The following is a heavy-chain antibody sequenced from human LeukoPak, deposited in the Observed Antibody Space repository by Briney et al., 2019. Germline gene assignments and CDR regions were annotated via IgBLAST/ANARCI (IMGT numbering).Heavy chain of an antibody. J-gene: IGHJ4*02. CDR2: IYYSGST. CDR1: GGSISSYY. Sequence: SETLSLTCTVSGGSISSYYWSWIRQPPGKGLEWIGYIYYSGSTNYNPSLKSRVTISVDTSKNQFSLKLSSVTAADTAVYYCARVRSSGYYLYYFDYWGQGTLVTVSS. D-gene: IGHD3-22*01. CDR3: ARVRSSGYYLYYFDY. V-gene: IGHV4-59*08.